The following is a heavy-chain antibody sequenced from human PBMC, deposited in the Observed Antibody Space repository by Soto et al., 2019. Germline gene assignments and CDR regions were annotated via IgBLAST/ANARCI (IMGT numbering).Heavy chain of an antibody. J-gene: IGHJ6*02. CDR2: IWYDGSNK. Sequence: HPGGSLRLSCAASGFTFSSYGMHWVRQAPGKGLEWVAVIWYDGSNKYYADSVKGRFTISRDNSKNTLYLQMNSLRAEDTAVYYCARDGGRFAIGEYYYYYGMDVWGQGTTVTVSS. D-gene: IGHD3-10*01. V-gene: IGHV3-33*01. CDR3: ARDGGRFAIGEYYYYYGMDV. CDR1: GFTFSSYG.